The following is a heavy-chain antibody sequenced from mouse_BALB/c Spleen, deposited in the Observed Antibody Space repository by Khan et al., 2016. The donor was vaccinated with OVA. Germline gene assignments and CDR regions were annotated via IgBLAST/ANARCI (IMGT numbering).Heavy chain of an antibody. CDR1: DYSITSDYA. CDR2: ISYSGST. J-gene: IGHJ4*01. CDR3: ARSVYYAYAYAMDY. Sequence: EVQLQESGPGLVKPSQSLSLTCTVTDYSITSDYAWNWIRQFPGNKLEWMGYISYSGSTSYHPSLKSRISFTRATSKNQFFLQLNSVTPEDTATYYCARSVYYAYAYAMDYWGQGTSVTVSS. D-gene: IGHD2-2*01. V-gene: IGHV3-2*02.